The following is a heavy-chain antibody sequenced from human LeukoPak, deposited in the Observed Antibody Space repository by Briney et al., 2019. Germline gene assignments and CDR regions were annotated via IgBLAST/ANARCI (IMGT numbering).Heavy chain of an antibody. J-gene: IGHJ1*01. D-gene: IGHD3-22*01. V-gene: IGHV3-30*18. CDR2: ISYDGSNK. CDR1: GFTFSSYG. Sequence: GGSLRLSCAASGFTFSSYGMHWVRQAPGKGLEWVAVISYDGSNKYYADSVKGRFTISRDNSKNTLYLQMNSLRAEDTAVYYCAKDGRYYYDSSGPEYFQHWGQGTLVTVSS. CDR3: AKDGRYYYDSSGPEYFQH.